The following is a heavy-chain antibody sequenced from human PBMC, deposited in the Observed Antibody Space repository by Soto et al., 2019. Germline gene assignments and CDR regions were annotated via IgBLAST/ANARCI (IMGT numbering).Heavy chain of an antibody. Sequence: QLQLQESGSGLVKPSQTLSLTCAVSGGSISSGGYSWSWIRQPTGKGLEWIGYIYHSVSTYYNPYLNSRVTISVDRSKNQFPLNLSAVTAADTAVYYYAAGGWLLRYYGGQGTLVTVAS. CDR3: AAGGWLLRYY. CDR2: IYHSVST. CDR1: GGSISSGGYS. V-gene: IGHV4-30-2*01. J-gene: IGHJ4*02. D-gene: IGHD2-15*01.